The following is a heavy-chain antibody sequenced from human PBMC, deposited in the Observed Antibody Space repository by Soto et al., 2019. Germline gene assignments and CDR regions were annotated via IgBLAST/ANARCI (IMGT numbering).Heavy chain of an antibody. D-gene: IGHD2-2*02. CDR1: GGSFIGYD. CDR3: AGGRGAYCSSTSCYRWNYYSYGMDV. CDR2: INHSGST. J-gene: IGHJ6*02. V-gene: IGHV4-34*01. Sequence: SDTLSLTCAVCGGSFIGYDWSWIRQPPWKGLEWIGEINHSGSTNYNPYLKSRVTISVDTSKNQFSLKLSSVTAADTALNYCAGGRGAYCSSTSCYRWNYYSYGMDVCGQGTTVTVSS.